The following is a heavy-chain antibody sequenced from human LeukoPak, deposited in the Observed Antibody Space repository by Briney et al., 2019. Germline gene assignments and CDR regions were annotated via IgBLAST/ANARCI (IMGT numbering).Heavy chain of an antibody. CDR3: ARLLYSSSWNDYYYMDV. D-gene: IGHD6-13*01. Sequence: SETLSLTCTVSGGSISNYYWSWIRQPAGKGLECIGRIYTSGSTNYNPSLKSRVTMSLDTSKNQFSLRLRSVTAADTAIYYCARLLYSSSWNDYYYMDVWGKGTTVTVSS. CDR1: GGSISNYY. CDR2: IYTSGST. J-gene: IGHJ6*03. V-gene: IGHV4-4*07.